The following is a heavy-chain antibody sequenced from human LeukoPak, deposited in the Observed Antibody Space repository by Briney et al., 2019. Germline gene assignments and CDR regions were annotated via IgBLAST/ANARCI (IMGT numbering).Heavy chain of an antibody. J-gene: IGHJ6*03. CDR3: ARSGPYYYHYVDV. D-gene: IGHD3-10*01. CDR2: IYYSGST. CDR1: GGSISSSSYY. Sequence: SETLSLTCTVSGGSISSSSYYWGWIRQPPGKGLEWIGSIYYSGSTYYNPSLKSRVTISVDTSKNQFSLKLSSVTAADTAVYYCARSGPYYYHYVDVWGKGTTVTVSS. V-gene: IGHV4-39*01.